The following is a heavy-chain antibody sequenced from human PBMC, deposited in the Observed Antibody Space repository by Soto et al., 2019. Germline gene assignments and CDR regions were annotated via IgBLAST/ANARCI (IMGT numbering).Heavy chain of an antibody. J-gene: IGHJ6*02. V-gene: IGHV5-51*01. CDR1: GYSFTSYW. CDR3: ARYHGRNSSRGIYYYYGMDV. Sequence: GESLKISCKGSGYSFTSYWIGWVRQMPGKGLEWMGIIYPGDSDTRYSPSFQGQVTISADKSISTAYLQWSSLKASDTAMYYCARYHGRNSSRGIYYYYGMDVWGQGTTVTVSS. D-gene: IGHD4-4*01. CDR2: IYPGDSDT.